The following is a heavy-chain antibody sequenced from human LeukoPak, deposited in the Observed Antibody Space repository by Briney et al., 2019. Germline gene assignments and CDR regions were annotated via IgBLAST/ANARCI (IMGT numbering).Heavy chain of an antibody. CDR2: INHSGST. CDR3: AGVAATALGY. D-gene: IGHD2-21*02. CDR1: GGSFSGYY. V-gene: IGHV4-34*01. Sequence: PSETLSLTCAVYGGSFSGYYWSWIRQPPGKGLEWIGEINHSGSTNYNPSLKSRVTISVDTSKNQFSLKLSSVTAADTAVYYCAGVAATALGYWGQGTLVTVSS. J-gene: IGHJ4*02.